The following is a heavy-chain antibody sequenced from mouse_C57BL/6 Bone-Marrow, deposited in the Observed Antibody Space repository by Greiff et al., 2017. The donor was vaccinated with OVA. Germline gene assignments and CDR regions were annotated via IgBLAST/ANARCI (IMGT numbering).Heavy chain of an antibody. Sequence: VQLQQSGAELVRPGASVKLSCKASGYTFTDYYINWVKQRPGPGLEWIARIYPGSGNTYYNEKLKGKATLTAEKSSSPAYMQLSSLTSEDSAGYCGARAAMVTIGYWGQGTTLTVSS. CDR2: IYPGSGNT. D-gene: IGHD2-2*01. CDR3: ARAAMVTIGY. J-gene: IGHJ2*01. CDR1: GYTFTDYY. V-gene: IGHV1-76*01.